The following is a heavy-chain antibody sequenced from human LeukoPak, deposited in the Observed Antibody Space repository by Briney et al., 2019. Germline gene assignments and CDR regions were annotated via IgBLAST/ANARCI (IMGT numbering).Heavy chain of an antibody. CDR2: MNPNSGNT. CDR3: ARGGGDYGDYLDYYYYGMDV. Sequence: GASVKVSCKASGYTFTSYDIHWVRQAPGQGLEWMGWMNPNSGNTGYAQKFQGRVTMTRNTSISTAYMELSSLRSEDTAVYYCARGGGDYGDYLDYYYYGMDVWGQGTTVTVSS. CDR1: GYTFTSYD. J-gene: IGHJ6*02. D-gene: IGHD4-17*01. V-gene: IGHV1-8*01.